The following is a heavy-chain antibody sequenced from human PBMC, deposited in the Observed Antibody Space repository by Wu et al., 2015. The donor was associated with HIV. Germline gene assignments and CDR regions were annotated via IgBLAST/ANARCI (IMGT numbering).Heavy chain of an antibody. Sequence: QVQLVQSGAEVKKPGASVKVSCKASGYTFTSYGISWVRQAPGQGLEWMGWINPKNGGTDYARGFQGRLTMTRDMSSRTVYVELKRLTSEDTAMYFCARSHKWLQLRYPGNFDYWGQGTEVTVSS. CDR3: ARSHKWLQLRYPGNFDY. CDR2: INPKNGGT. V-gene: IGHV1-18*01. J-gene: IGHJ4*02. D-gene: IGHD5-12*01. CDR1: GYTFTSYG.